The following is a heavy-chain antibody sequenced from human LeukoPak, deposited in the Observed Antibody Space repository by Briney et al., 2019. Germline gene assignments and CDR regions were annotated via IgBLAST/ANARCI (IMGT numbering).Heavy chain of an antibody. CDR3: ARDRTGHTAMAIDY. CDR1: GFTFSSYW. D-gene: IGHD5-18*01. J-gene: IGHJ4*02. V-gene: IGHV3-7*01. CDR2: IKQDGSEK. Sequence: GGSLRLSCAASGFTFSSYWMSWVRQAPGKGLEWVANIKQDGSEKYYVDSVKGRFTISRDNAKNSLYLQMNSLRAEDTAVYYCARDRTGHTAMAIDYWGQGTLVTVSS.